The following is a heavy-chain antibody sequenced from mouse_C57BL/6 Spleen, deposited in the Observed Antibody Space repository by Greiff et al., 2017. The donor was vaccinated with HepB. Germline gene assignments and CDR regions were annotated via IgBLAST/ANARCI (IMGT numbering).Heavy chain of an antibody. Sequence: VQLQQPGAELVKPGASVKMSCKASGYTFTSYWITWVKQRPGQGLEWIGDIYPGSGSTNYNEKFKSKATLTVDTSSSTAYMQLSSLTSEDSAVYYCAREGIYYDYDGYYFDDWGQGTTLTVSS. CDR2: IYPGSGST. CDR3: AREGIYYDYDGYYFDD. V-gene: IGHV1-55*01. CDR1: GYTFTSYW. D-gene: IGHD2-4*01. J-gene: IGHJ2*01.